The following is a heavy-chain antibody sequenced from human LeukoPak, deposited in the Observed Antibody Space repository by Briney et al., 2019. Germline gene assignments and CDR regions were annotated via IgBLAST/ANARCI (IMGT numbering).Heavy chain of an antibody. Sequence: PGGSLRLSCAASGFTFSSYWMSWVRQAPGKGLEWVANIKQDGSEKYYVDSVKGRFTISRDNAKNSLYLQMNSLRAEDTAVYYCARDLLWYDRYYYGMDVWGQGTTVTVSS. CDR3: ARDLLWYDRYYYGMDV. D-gene: IGHD6-13*01. CDR2: IKQDGSEK. J-gene: IGHJ6*02. V-gene: IGHV3-7*01. CDR1: GFTFSSYW.